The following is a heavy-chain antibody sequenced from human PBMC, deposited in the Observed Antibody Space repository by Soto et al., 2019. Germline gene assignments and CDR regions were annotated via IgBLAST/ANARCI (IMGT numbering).Heavy chain of an antibody. CDR3: ARMYSSVWPYFFEY. D-gene: IGHD6-19*01. CDR2: ISGSGGST. Sequence: GGSLRLSCAASGFTFSSYAMSWVRQAPGKGLEWVSAISGSGGSTYYADSVKGRFTISRDNAKNSLYLQMNSLRAEDTAVYYCARMYSSVWPYFFEYWGQGTLVTVSS. V-gene: IGHV3-23*01. CDR1: GFTFSSYA. J-gene: IGHJ4*02.